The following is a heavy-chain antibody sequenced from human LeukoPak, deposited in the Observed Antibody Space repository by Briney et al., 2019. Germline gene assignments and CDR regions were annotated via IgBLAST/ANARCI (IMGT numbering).Heavy chain of an antibody. CDR1: GFTFSSYW. CDR3: ARVGRTQVVAATTY. D-gene: IGHD2-15*01. Sequence: GGSLRLSCAASGFTFSSYWMSWVRQAPGKGLEWVANIKQDGSEKYYVDSVKGRFTISRDNAKNSLYLQMNSLRAEDTAVYYCARVGRTQVVAATTYRGQGTLVTVSS. V-gene: IGHV3-7*01. J-gene: IGHJ4*02. CDR2: IKQDGSEK.